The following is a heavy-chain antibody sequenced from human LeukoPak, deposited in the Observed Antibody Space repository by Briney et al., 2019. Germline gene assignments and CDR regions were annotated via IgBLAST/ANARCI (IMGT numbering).Heavy chain of an antibody. V-gene: IGHV3-23*01. D-gene: IGHD2-21*01. J-gene: IGHJ4*02. CDR3: CYDRREWRYSRWQTGY. CDR1: GFTFSSYA. CDR2: ISGSGGST. Sequence: GGSLRLSCAASGFTFSSYAMSWVRQAPGKGLEWVSAISGSGGSTYYADSVKGRFTISRDNFKNTLYLQMNSLRAEDTAVYYWCYDRREWRYSRWQTGYLGQGTLVTVSS.